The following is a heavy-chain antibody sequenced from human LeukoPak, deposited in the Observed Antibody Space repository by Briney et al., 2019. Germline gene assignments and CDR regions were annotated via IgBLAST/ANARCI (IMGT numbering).Heavy chain of an antibody. D-gene: IGHD3-22*01. CDR1: GFTFSSYG. Sequence: GSLRLSCAASGFTFSSYGMHWVRQAPGKGLEWVAVIWYDGSNKYYVDSVKGRFTISRDNSKNTLYLQMNSLRVEDTAVYFCAKRGVVIRVILVGFHKEAYYFDSWGQGALVTVSS. CDR2: IWYDGSNK. CDR3: AKRGVVIRVILVGFHKEAYYFDS. V-gene: IGHV3-33*06. J-gene: IGHJ4*02.